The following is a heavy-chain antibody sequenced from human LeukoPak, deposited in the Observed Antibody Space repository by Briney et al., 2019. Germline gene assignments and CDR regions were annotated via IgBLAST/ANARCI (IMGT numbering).Heavy chain of an antibody. J-gene: IGHJ4*02. CDR3: ARDLRWLVPGYYFDY. CDR2: IWYDGSNK. V-gene: IGHV3-33*01. D-gene: IGHD6-19*01. CDR1: GFTFSSYG. Sequence: GRSLRLSCAASGFTFSSYGMHWVRRAPGKGLEWVAVIWYDGSNKYYADSVKGRFTISRDNSKNTLYLQMNSLRAEDTAVYYCARDLRWLVPGYYFDYWGQGTLVTVSS.